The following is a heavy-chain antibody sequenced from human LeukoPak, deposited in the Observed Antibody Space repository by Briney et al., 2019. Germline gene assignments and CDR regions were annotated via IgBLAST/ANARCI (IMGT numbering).Heavy chain of an antibody. CDR3: AREMNSGWFDP. V-gene: IGHV3-7*01. J-gene: IGHJ5*02. Sequence: GGSLRLSCAASGFTFSIYWMSWVRQAPGKGLEWVANINQDGSQKYYVDSVKGRFTISRDNSKNTQYLQMNSLRAEDTAVYYCAREMNSGWFDPWGQGTLVTVSS. CDR1: GFTFSIYW. CDR2: INQDGSQK. D-gene: IGHD2/OR15-2a*01.